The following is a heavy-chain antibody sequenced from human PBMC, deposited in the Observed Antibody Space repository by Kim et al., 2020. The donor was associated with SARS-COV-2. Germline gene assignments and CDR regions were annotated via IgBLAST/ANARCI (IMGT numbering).Heavy chain of an antibody. V-gene: IGHV3-23*01. J-gene: IGHJ6*01. CDR1: GFRFSSHA. Sequence: GGSPRLSCVASGFRFSSHAMTWVRQAPGKGLERVSIISGGGDTIYYADSVKGRFTVSRDNSKNTLYLQMNSLRAEDTALYFCAKDQSGNYYYYSGMDVWG. CDR3: AKDQSGNYYYYSGMDV. D-gene: IGHD1-26*01. CDR2: ISGGGDTI.